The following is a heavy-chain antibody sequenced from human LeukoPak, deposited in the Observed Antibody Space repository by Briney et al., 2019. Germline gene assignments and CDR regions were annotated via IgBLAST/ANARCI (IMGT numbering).Heavy chain of an antibody. J-gene: IGHJ4*02. CDR3: ARGDTQVIVLDY. CDR2: ISAYNGNT. D-gene: IGHD2/OR15-2a*01. Sequence: ASVKVSCKASGYTFTSYGISWVRQAPGQGLEWMGWISAYNGNTNYAQKLQGRVTMTTDTSTSTAYMELSRLRSDDTAVYYCARGDTQVIVLDYWGQGTLVTVSS. CDR1: GYTFTSYG. V-gene: IGHV1-18*01.